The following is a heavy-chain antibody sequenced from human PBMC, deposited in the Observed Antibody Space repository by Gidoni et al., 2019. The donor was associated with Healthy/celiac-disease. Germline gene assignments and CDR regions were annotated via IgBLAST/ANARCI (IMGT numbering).Heavy chain of an antibody. Sequence: QVQLQQWGAGLLKPSATLSPTCAVYGGSFSGYYWSWIRQPPGKGLEWIGEINHSGSTNYNPSLKSRVTISVDTSKNQFSLKLSSVTAADTAVYYCARARKIRDGCNYFDYWGQGTLVTVSS. CDR1: GGSFSGYY. J-gene: IGHJ4*02. D-gene: IGHD5-12*01. V-gene: IGHV4-34*01. CDR3: ARARKIRDGCNYFDY. CDR2: INHSGST.